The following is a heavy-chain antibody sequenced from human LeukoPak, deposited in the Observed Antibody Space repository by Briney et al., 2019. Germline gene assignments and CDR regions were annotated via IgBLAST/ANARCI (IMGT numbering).Heavy chain of an antibody. CDR1: GFTFSNSD. Sequence: GGSLRLSCAASGFTFSNSDMNWVHQAPGKGLEWVSGVSWNGSRTHHADSVKGRFTISRDNSENTLFLQMNSLRAGDTAVYYCAKNREPSGDYAGAFDFWGQGTLVTVSS. D-gene: IGHD4-17*01. V-gene: IGHV3-35*01. CDR3: AKNREPSGDYAGAFDF. CDR2: VSWNGSRT. J-gene: IGHJ4*02.